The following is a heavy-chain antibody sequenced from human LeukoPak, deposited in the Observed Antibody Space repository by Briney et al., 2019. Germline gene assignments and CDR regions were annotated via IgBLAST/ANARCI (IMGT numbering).Heavy chain of an antibody. CDR3: ARALGDLPDYYYGMDV. CDR2: ITTSTTVPHI. D-gene: IGHD3-16*01. J-gene: IGHJ6*02. CDR1: GFTFSTYS. V-gene: IGHV3-21*01. Sequence: PGESLRLSCAASGFTFSTYSMNWVRQAPGRGLEWVSSITTSTTVPHIFYADSVTGRFTISRDNADNSLFLQMNSLRAEDTAVYYCARALGDLPDYYYGMDVWGQGTTVTVCS.